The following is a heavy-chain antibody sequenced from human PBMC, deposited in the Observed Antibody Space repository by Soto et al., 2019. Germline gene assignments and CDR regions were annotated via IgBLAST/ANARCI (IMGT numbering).Heavy chain of an antibody. D-gene: IGHD3-3*02. CDR2: IIPIFPTP. J-gene: IGHJ6*02. V-gene: IGHV1-69*12. CDR3: ARDKDRQQLGGNYYYGIDV. Sequence: QVQLVQSGAEVKKPGSSVTVSCKASGGTFGNSAISWVRQAPGQGLEWMGRIIPIFPTPDYAQNFQGRVTITADESTSTAYMELTSLRSEDTAVYYCARDKDRQQLGGNYYYGIDVWGQGTTVTVSS. CDR1: GGTFGNSA.